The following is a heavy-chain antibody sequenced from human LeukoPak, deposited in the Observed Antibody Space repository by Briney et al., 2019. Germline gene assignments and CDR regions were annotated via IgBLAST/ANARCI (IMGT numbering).Heavy chain of an antibody. CDR2: VRVNGRST. D-gene: IGHD3-3*01. CDR1: GFTFSTYD. V-gene: IGHV3-23*01. CDR3: AREDDFWSGYYTDYYYGMDV. J-gene: IGHJ6*02. Sequence: GGSLRLSCTASGFTFSTYDMSWVRQAPGKGLEWVSTVRVNGRSTYYADSVKGRFTISRDNAKNSLYLQMNSLRAEDTAVYYCAREDDFWSGYYTDYYYGMDVWGQGTTVTVSS.